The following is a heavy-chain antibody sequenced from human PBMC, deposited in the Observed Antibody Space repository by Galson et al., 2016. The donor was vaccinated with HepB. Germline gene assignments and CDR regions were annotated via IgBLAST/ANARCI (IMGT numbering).Heavy chain of an antibody. V-gene: IGHV3-7*01. CDR2: IKQDGSET. D-gene: IGHD3-10*01. CDR1: GFSFSTYW. Sequence: SLRLSCAASGFSFSTYWVAWVRQAPGKGLEWVANIKQDGSETHYVDSVKGRFIISRDNAKNALYLQLNSLRAEDTAVYYCARDVNYGIFDRWCQGSLVTGSS. J-gene: IGHJ4*02. CDR3: ARDVNYGIFDR.